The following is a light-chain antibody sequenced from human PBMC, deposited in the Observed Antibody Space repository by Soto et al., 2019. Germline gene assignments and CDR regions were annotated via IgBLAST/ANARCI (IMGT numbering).Light chain of an antibody. CDR1: RRFVGW. CDR3: QQYDYYPYT. J-gene: IGKJ2*01. Sequence: DIQMTQSPSTLSASVGDRVTITCRASRRFVGWLAWYQQKPGEAPKILIYKASSLESGVPSRFSGSGSGTEFTLTISSLQPDDFATYYCQQYDYYPYTFGQGTKLEIK. CDR2: KAS. V-gene: IGKV1-5*03.